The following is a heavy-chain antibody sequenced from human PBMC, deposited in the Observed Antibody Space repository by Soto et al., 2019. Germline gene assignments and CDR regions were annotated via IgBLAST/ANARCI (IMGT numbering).Heavy chain of an antibody. D-gene: IGHD3-22*01. CDR2: ISGSGGST. Sequence: GGSLRLSCAASGFTFSSYAMSWVRQAPGKGLEWVSAISGSGGSTYYADSVKGRFTISRDNSKNTLYLQMNSLRAEDRAVYYRAKDYYDSSGYPDYWGQGTLVTVSS. CDR3: AKDYYDSSGYPDY. CDR1: GFTFSSYA. J-gene: IGHJ4*02. V-gene: IGHV3-23*01.